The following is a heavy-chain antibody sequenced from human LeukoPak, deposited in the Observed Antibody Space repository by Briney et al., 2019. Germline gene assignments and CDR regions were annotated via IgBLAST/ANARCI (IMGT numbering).Heavy chain of an antibody. V-gene: IGHV4-34*01. CDR1: GGSFSGYY. Sequence: SETLSLTCAVYGGSFSGYYWSWIRQPPGKGLEWIGEINHSGSTNYNPSLKSRVTISVDTSKNQFSLKLSSVTAADTAVYYCARGGGVVYGDPITRIYYFDYWGQGTLVTVSS. CDR2: INHSGST. J-gene: IGHJ4*02. D-gene: IGHD4-17*01. CDR3: ARGGGVVYGDPITRIYYFDY.